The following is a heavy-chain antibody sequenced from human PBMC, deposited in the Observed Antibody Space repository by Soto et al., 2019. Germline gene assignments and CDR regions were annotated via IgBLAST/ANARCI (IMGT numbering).Heavy chain of an antibody. CDR3: ARHFATFYWANYYYYGMYV. D-gene: IGHD3-9*01. CDR1: GYSFTSYW. Sequence: PGESLKISCKGSGYSFTSYWIGWVRQMPGKGLEWMGIIYPGDSDTRYSPSFQGQVTISADKSISTAYLQWSSLKASDTAMYYCARHFATFYWANYYYYGMYVWGQGTTVTVSS. V-gene: IGHV5-51*01. CDR2: IYPGDSDT. J-gene: IGHJ6*02.